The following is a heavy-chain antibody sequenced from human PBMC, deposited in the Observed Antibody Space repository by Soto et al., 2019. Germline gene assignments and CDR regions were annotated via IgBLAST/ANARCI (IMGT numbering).Heavy chain of an antibody. Sequence: QVQLVESGGGVVQPGRSLRLSCAASGFTFSSYAMHWVRQAPGKGLEWVAVISYDGSNKYYADSVKGRFTISRDNSENTRYLQMNSRRAEDTAVYYCARGSREQLVDYWGQGTLVTVSS. CDR3: ARGSREQLVDY. CDR2: ISYDGSNK. J-gene: IGHJ4*02. CDR1: GFTFSSYA. V-gene: IGHV3-30-3*01. D-gene: IGHD6-6*01.